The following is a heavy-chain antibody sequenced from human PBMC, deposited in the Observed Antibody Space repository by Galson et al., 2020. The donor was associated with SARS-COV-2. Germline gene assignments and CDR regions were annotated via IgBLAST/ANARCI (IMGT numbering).Heavy chain of an antibody. Sequence: QSLKLSCQGSGYSFTSYWIGWMRQMPGKGLEWLGIIYPGDSDTRYSQSFQAQVTISADKSISTAYLQWSSLKASDTAMYYCARFGDYGDYELPLDYWGQGTLVTVSS. D-gene: IGHD4-17*01. CDR1: GYSFTSYW. J-gene: IGHJ4*02. CDR3: ARFGDYGDYELPLDY. V-gene: IGHV5-51*01. CDR2: IYPGDSDT.